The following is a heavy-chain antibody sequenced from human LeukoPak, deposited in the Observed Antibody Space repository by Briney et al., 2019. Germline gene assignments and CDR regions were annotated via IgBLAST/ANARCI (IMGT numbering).Heavy chain of an antibody. CDR2: IYYSGST. Sequence: SETLSLTRTVSGGSISSSSYYWGWIRQPPGKGLEWIGSIYYSGSTYYNPSLKSRVTISVDTFKNQFSLKLSSVTAADTAVYYCARDIVIAARRRYFDLWGRGALVTVSS. D-gene: IGHD6-6*01. J-gene: IGHJ2*01. CDR3: ARDIVIAARRRYFDL. V-gene: IGHV4-39*07. CDR1: GGSISSSSYY.